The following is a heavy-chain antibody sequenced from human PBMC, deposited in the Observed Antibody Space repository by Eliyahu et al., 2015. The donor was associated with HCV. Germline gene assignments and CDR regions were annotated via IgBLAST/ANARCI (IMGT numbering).Heavy chain of an antibody. V-gene: IGHV3-30*18. CDR3: AKDGTTVASPPHYSDY. Sequence: QVQLVESGGGVVQPGRSLXLSVSSLWXHLQSLXLPWVRPAGGKGLEWVALISYDGTSTYYGDSVKGRVTIYRDNSKNTLYLQMNSLRAEDTAVYYCAKDGTTVASPPHYSDYWGQGTLVTVSS. J-gene: IGHJ4*02. D-gene: IGHD4-23*01. CDR2: ISYDGTST. CDR1: XHLQSLX.